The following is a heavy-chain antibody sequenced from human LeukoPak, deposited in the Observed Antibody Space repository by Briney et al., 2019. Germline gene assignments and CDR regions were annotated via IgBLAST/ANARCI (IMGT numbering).Heavy chain of an antibody. J-gene: IGHJ4*02. D-gene: IGHD5-18*01. V-gene: IGHV4-4*02. CDR1: GGSISSHHW. CDR2: INHSGST. CDR3: ARQYSYGLRAEYYFDY. Sequence: SETLSLTCAVSGGSISSHHWWSWVRQPPGKGLEWIGEINHSGSTNYNPSLKSRVTISVDTSKNQFSLQLNSVTPEDTAVYYCARQYSYGLRAEYYFDYWGQGTLVTVSS.